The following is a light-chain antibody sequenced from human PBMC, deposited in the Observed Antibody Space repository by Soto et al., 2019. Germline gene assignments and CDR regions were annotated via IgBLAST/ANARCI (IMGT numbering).Light chain of an antibody. Sequence: QSALTQPASVSGSPGESITISCTGTSSDVGGYNYVSWYQHHPGNAPRLMIYEVSNRPSGVSNRFSGSKSGNTASLTISGLQAEDEADYYCSSYTGSSPVFGGGTKLTVL. CDR3: SSYTGSSPV. V-gene: IGLV2-14*01. J-gene: IGLJ2*01. CDR1: SSDVGGYNY. CDR2: EVS.